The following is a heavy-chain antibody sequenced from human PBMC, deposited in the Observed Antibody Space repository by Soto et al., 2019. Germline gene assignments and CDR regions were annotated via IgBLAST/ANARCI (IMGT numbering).Heavy chain of an antibody. CDR3: AEENHDFWSGYYYYYYGMDV. J-gene: IGHJ6*02. CDR2: ISGSGGST. D-gene: IGHD3-3*01. Sequence: GGSLRLSCAASGFTFSSYAMSWVRQAPGKGLEWVSAISGSGGSTYYADSVKGRFTISRDNSKNTLYLQMNSLRAEDTAVYYCAEENHDFWSGYYYYYYGMDVWGQGTTVTVSS. V-gene: IGHV3-23*01. CDR1: GFTFSSYA.